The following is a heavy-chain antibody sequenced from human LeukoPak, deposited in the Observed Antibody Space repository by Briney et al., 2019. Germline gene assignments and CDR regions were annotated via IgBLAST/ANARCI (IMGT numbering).Heavy chain of an antibody. CDR1: GGTFSSYA. J-gene: IGHJ5*02. V-gene: IGHV1-69*13. D-gene: IGHD2-2*01. Sequence: LVKVSCKASGGTFSSYAISWVRQAPGQGLEWMGGIIPIFGTANYAQKFQGRVTITADESTSTAYMELSSLRSEDTAVYYCARGSSGCSSTSCYGRGYRWFDPWGQGTLVTVSS. CDR2: IIPIFGTA. CDR3: ARGSSGCSSTSCYGRGYRWFDP.